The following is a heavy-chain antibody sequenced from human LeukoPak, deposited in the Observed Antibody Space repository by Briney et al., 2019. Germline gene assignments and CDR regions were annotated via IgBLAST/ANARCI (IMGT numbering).Heavy chain of an antibody. CDR2: INPNSGGT. Sequence: ASVKVSCKASGYTFTGYYMHWVRQAPGQGLEWMGWINPNSGGTNYAQKFQGRVTMTRDTSISTAYMELSRLRSDDTAVYYCARDPHYDFWSGPEYYYMDVWGKGATVTVSS. J-gene: IGHJ6*03. V-gene: IGHV1-2*02. CDR1: GYTFTGYY. D-gene: IGHD3-3*01. CDR3: ARDPHYDFWSGPEYYYMDV.